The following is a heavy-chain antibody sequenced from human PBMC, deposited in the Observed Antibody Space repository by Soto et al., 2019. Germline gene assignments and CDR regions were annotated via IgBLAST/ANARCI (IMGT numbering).Heavy chain of an antibody. CDR3: AKELGCSGGSCYSIPAFDY. D-gene: IGHD2-15*01. CDR2: MKQDGGEK. J-gene: IGHJ4*02. CDR1: GFTFSTYW. Sequence: GGSLRLSCAASGFTFSTYWMNWVRQARGKGVEWVANMKQDGGEKYYVDSVKGRLTISRDNSKNTLYLQMNSLRAEDTAVYYCAKELGCSGGSCYSIPAFDYWGQGPLVTVSS. V-gene: IGHV3-7*03.